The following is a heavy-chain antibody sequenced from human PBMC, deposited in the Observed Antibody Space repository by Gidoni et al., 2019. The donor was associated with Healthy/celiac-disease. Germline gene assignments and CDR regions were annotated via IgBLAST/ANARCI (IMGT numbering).Heavy chain of an antibody. Sequence: QVQLQESGPGLVKPSQTLSLTSTVSGGSLSSGGYYWSWIRQHPGKGLEWIGYIYYSGSTYYNPSLKSRVTISVDTSKNQFSLKLSSVTAADTAVYYCARSRLRLGELSFPPFDYWGQGTLVTVSS. D-gene: IGHD3-16*02. V-gene: IGHV4-31*03. CDR1: GGSLSSGGYY. J-gene: IGHJ4*02. CDR3: ARSRLRLGELSFPPFDY. CDR2: IYYSGST.